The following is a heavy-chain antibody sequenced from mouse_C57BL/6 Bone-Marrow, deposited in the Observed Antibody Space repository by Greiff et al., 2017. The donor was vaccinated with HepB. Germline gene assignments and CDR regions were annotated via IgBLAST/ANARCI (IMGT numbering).Heavy chain of an antibody. V-gene: IGHV1-81*01. J-gene: IGHJ3*01. CDR1: GYTFTSYG. CDR2: IYPRSGNT. D-gene: IGHD1-2*01. Sequence: QVQLKQSGAELARPGASVKLSCKASGYTFTSYGISWVKQRPGQGLEWIGEIYPRSGNTYYNEKFKGKATLTADKSSSTAYMELRSLTSEDSAVYFCARSTAGAYWGQGTLVTVSA. CDR3: ARSTAGAY.